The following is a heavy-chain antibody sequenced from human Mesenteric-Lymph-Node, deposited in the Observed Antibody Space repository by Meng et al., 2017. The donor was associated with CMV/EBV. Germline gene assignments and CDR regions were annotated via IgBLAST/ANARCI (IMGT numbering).Heavy chain of an antibody. D-gene: IGHD6-13*01. CDR2: IKQDGSER. CDR3: VSTLEH. CDR1: GFNFDDYG. J-gene: IGHJ1*01. Sequence: GESLKISCAASGFNFDDYGMSWVRQAPGKGLEWVANIKQDGSERKYVDSVKGRFTISRDNAENSVYLQMNGLRAEDTAVYYCVSTLEHWGQGTLVTVSS. V-gene: IGHV3-7*01.